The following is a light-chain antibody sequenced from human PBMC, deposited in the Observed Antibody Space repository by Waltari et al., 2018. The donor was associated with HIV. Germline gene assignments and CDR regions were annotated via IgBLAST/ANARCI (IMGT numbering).Light chain of an antibody. V-gene: IGLV3-21*02. Sequence: SYVLTQPPSVSVAPGQTARFTCGGNNIGGKSVHWYQQKPGQAPVLVVYDDSDRPSGIPERFSGLNSDNTATLTVSRVEVGDEADYYCQVWDRNSDHSVVFGGGTKLTVL. CDR2: DDS. CDR3: QVWDRNSDHSVV. CDR1: NIGGKS. J-gene: IGLJ2*01.